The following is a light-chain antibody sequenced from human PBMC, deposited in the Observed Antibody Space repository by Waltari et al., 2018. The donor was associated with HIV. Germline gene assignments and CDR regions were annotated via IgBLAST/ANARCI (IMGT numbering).Light chain of an antibody. V-gene: IGLV3-1*01. CDR2: HDT. CDR3: QAWDSSTVV. J-gene: IGLJ2*01. CDR1: ILGDKF. Sequence: SYELTQPPSVSVSPGQTASLTCPGGILGDKFACWYQQKPGQSPVLVIYHDTKRPAGMPERFAGLNAGNTALLTSGGTQAIEEDDYYCQAWDSSTVVFGGGTKLTVL.